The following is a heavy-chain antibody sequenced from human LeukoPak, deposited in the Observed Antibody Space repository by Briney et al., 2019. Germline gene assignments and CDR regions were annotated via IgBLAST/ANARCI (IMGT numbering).Heavy chain of an antibody. CDR2: ISTNSGNT. CDR3: ARDKAHAFDF. J-gene: IGHJ3*01. Sequence: ASVKVSCKASGYTFTSNGIGWVRQAPGQGLEWMGWISTNSGNTNYAQKFQSRVTMTTDKSTSTAYMELRSLRSDDTAVYYCARDKAHAFDFWGQGTVVTVSS. V-gene: IGHV1-18*01. CDR1: GYTFTSNG.